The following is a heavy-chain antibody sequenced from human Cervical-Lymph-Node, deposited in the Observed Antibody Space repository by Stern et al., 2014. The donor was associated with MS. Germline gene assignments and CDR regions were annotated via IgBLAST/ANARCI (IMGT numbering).Heavy chain of an antibody. D-gene: IGHD3-10*01. J-gene: IGHJ4*02. Sequence: VQLVQSGAEVRKPGASVKVSCTVSGYTFVNYGIGWVRQAPGQGLEWMGRLSVHNGKTKYAQNLQGRVTMTTDTTASAVHMELRNLRSDDTAVYYCASFVTTGGSGSFDYWGQGTLVAVSS. CDR3: ASFVTTGGSGSFDY. CDR1: GYTFVNYG. CDR2: LSVHNGKT. V-gene: IGHV1-18*01.